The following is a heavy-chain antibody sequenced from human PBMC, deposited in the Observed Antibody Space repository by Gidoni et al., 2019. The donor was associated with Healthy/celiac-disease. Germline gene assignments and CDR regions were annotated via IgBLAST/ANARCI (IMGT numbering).Heavy chain of an antibody. D-gene: IGHD3-10*01. Sequence: QVQLVESGGGVVQPGRSLRLSCAASGFTFSSSGMHWVRQAPGKGLEWVAVIWYDGSNKYYADSVKGRFTISRDNSKNTLYLQMNSLRSEDTAVYYCAQDYYGSGSYYWVLNYWGQGTLVTVSS. J-gene: IGHJ4*02. CDR1: GFTFSSSG. CDR3: AQDYYGSGSYYWVLNY. V-gene: IGHV3-33*06. CDR2: IWYDGSNK.